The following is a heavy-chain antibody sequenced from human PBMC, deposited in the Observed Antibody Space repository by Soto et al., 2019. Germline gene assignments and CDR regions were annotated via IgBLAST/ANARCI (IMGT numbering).Heavy chain of an antibody. V-gene: IGHV1-18*01. D-gene: IGHD3-10*01. J-gene: IGHJ6*02. CDR2: ISAYNGNT. CDR1: GYTFTSYG. Sequence: ASVKVSCKASGYTFTSYGISWVRQAPGQGLEWMGWISAYNGNTNYAQKLQGRVTMTTDTSTSTAYMELRSLRSDDTAVYYCARGLAMVRGVMNYYGMDVWGQGTTVTVSS. CDR3: ARGLAMVRGVMNYYGMDV.